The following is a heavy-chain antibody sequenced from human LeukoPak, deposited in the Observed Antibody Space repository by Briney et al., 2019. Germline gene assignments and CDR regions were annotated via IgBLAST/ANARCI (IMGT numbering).Heavy chain of an antibody. J-gene: IGHJ6*03. D-gene: IGHD4-17*01. CDR3: AHVGDYGDFYYYYYMDV. CDR1: GFTFSSYG. Sequence: PGGSLRLSCAASGFTFSSYGMHWVRQAPGKGLEWVAVIWYDGSNKCYADSVKGRFTISRDNSKNTLYLQMNSLRAEDTAVYYCAHVGDYGDFYYYYYMDVWGKGTTVTVSS. V-gene: IGHV3-33*01. CDR2: IWYDGSNK.